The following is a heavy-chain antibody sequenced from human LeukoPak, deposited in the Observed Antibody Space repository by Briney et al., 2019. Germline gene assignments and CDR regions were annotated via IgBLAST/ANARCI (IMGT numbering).Heavy chain of an antibody. Sequence: GGSLRLSCAASGFTFSSYSMSWVRQAPGKGLEWVSSISGSGGRIDYADSVKGRFTISKDNSKNTLSLQMNSLTAEDTAVYYCAKNPRLEGWIYFDSWGQGILVTVSS. J-gene: IGHJ4*02. CDR2: ISGSGGRI. CDR1: GFTFSSYS. CDR3: AKNPRLEGWIYFDS. V-gene: IGHV3-23*01. D-gene: IGHD1-1*01.